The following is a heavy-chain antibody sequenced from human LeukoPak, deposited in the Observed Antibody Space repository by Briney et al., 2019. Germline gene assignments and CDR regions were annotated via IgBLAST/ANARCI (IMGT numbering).Heavy chain of an antibody. D-gene: IGHD3-22*01. V-gene: IGHV3-23*01. CDR2: ISGSGGST. CDR1: GFTFSSYA. Sequence: GGSLRLSCAASGFTFSSYAMSWVRQAPGKGLEWVSAISGSGGSTYYADSVKGRFTISRDNSKNTLYLQMNSLRAEDTAVYYCARAQSYYDSNGYYLNYWGQGTLVTVSS. CDR3: ARAQSYYDSNGYYLNY. J-gene: IGHJ4*02.